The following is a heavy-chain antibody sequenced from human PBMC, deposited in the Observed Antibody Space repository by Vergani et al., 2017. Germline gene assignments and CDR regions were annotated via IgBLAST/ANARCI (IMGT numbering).Heavy chain of an antibody. CDR2: INPNGDAT. CDR3: ARDHQGPTTLDY. CDR1: GFIFTEYY. V-gene: IGHV1-2*02. D-gene: IGHD1-26*01. J-gene: IGHJ4*02. Sequence: QVQLVQSGAELKKPGASVRVSCKASGFIFTEYYIHWMRQAPGQGLEWIGWINPNGDATHYAQNFRGRVTLTRDTSSTTAYMDLASLTSDDTAIYYCARDHQGPTTLDYWGQGSLVTVSS.